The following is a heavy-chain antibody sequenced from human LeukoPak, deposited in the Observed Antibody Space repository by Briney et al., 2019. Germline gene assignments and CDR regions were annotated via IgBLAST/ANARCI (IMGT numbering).Heavy chain of an antibody. Sequence: SETLSLTCTVSGGSISSYYWSWIRQPPGKGLEWIGYIYYSGSTNYNPSLKSRVTISVDTSKNQFSLKLSSVTAADTAVYYCARLAYYYDSSGYRSGNWFDPWGQGTLVTVSS. CDR3: ARLAYYYDSSGYRSGNWFDP. D-gene: IGHD3-22*01. CDR1: GGSISSYY. CDR2: IYYSGST. V-gene: IGHV4-59*08. J-gene: IGHJ5*02.